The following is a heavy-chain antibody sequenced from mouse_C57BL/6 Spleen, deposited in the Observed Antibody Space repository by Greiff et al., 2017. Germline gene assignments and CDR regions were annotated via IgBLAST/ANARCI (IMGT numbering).Heavy chain of an antibody. D-gene: IGHD1-1*01. CDR1: GYAFSSYW. V-gene: IGHV1-80*01. J-gene: IGHJ3*01. CDR3: ASGDYYGSTWFAY. Sequence: VQGVESGAELVKPGASVKISCKASGYAFSSYWMNWVKQRPGKGLEWIGQIYPGDGDTNYNGKFKGKATLTADKSSSTAYMQLSSLTSEDSAVYFCASGDYYGSTWFAYWGQGTLVTVSA. CDR2: IYPGDGDT.